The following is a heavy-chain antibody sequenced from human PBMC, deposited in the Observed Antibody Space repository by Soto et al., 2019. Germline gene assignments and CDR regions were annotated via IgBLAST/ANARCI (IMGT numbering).Heavy chain of an antibody. D-gene: IGHD2-2*01. CDR2: IYWDDDK. V-gene: IGHV2-5*02. Sequence: QITLKESGPTLVKPTQTLTLTCTFSGFSLSTSGVGVGWIRQPPGKALEWLALIYWDDDKRYSPSLKSRLTTTKDTSKNQVVLTMTNMDPVDTATYYCARSLPGYCISTSCEGWFDPWGQGTLVTVSS. CDR3: ARSLPGYCISTSCEGWFDP. J-gene: IGHJ5*02. CDR1: GFSLSTSGVG.